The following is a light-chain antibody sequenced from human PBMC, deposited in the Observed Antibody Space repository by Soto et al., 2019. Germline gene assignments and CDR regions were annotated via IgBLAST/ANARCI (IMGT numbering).Light chain of an antibody. CDR2: DEK. CDR3: QVWDPSTDHPV. Sequence: SYELTQPPSVSVAPGQTAWITCGGKNIGSKRVHWYQKKPGQAPVLIVFDEKDRPSGIPERFSGSKSGNTATLTITRVEAGYEAVYYCQVWDPSTDHPVFGGGTKQTVL. V-gene: IGLV3-21*02. CDR1: NIGSKR. J-gene: IGLJ3*02.